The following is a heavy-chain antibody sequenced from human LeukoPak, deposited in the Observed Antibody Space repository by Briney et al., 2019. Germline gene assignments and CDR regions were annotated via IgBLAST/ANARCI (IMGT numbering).Heavy chain of an antibody. V-gene: IGHV4-39*01. J-gene: IGHJ5*02. CDR3: ARHDYGDSDWFDP. CDR2: IYYSGST. Sequence: SETLSLTCTVSGGSISSSSYYWGWIRQPPGKGLEWIGSIYYSGSTYYNPSLKSRVTISVDTSKNQFSLKLSSVTAPDTAVYYCARHDYGDSDWFDPWGQGTLVTVSS. CDR1: GGSISSSSYY. D-gene: IGHD4-17*01.